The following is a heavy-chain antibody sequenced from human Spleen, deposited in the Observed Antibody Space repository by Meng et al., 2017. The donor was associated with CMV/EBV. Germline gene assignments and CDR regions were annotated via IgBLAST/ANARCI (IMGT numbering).Heavy chain of an antibody. Sequence: SGGSFSSYAIHWVRQAPGQGLEWMGGIIPIFGTADYAQKFQGRVTITTDESTSTAYMELSSLRSEDTAVYYCARGHCGGDCPPYYFDYWGQGTLVTVSS. D-gene: IGHD2-21*01. V-gene: IGHV1-69*05. J-gene: IGHJ4*02. CDR3: ARGHCGGDCPPYYFDY. CDR1: GGSFSSYA. CDR2: IIPIFGTA.